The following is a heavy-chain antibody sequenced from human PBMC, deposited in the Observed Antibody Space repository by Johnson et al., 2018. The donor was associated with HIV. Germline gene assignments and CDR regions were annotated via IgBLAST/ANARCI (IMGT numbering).Heavy chain of an antibody. J-gene: IGHJ3*02. CDR1: GFTFSSYW. Sequence: VESGGGLVKPGGSLRLSCAASGFTFSSYWMSWVRQAPGKGLEWVANIKQDGSEKYYVDSVKGRFTISRDNARNSLYFEMNNLRVEDTALYYCARGKGAAVGLDAFDIWGQGTMVTVSS. CDR3: ARGKGAAVGLDAFDI. CDR2: IKQDGSEK. V-gene: IGHV3-7*05. D-gene: IGHD6-13*01.